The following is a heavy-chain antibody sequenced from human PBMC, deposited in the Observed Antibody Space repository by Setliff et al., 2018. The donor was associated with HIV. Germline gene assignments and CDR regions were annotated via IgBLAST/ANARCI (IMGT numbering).Heavy chain of an antibody. V-gene: IGHV1-2*02. CDR1: GYTFTAYY. D-gene: IGHD6-19*01. J-gene: IGHJ4*02. Sequence: ASVKVSCKASGYTFTAYYLHWVRQAPGQGPEWMAWINPRNGATTYAQEFQGRVTVTRDTSISTVYLDLTRLTSDDTAIYYCVRVAVTGRGLAYWGQGTRVTV. CDR3: VRVAVTGRGLAY. CDR2: INPRNGAT.